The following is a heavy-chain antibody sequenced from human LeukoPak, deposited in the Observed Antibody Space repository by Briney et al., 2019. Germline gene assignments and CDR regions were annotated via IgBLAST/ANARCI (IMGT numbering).Heavy chain of an antibody. CDR3: ARDWDEGYSYGSGFDY. V-gene: IGHV1-69*13. D-gene: IGHD5-18*01. CDR1: GGTFSSYA. J-gene: IGHJ4*02. CDR2: IIPIFGTA. Sequence: VASVKVSCKASGGTFSSYAISWVRQAPGQGLEWMGGIIPIFGTANYAQKFQGRVTITADESTSTAYMELSSLRSEDTAVYYCARDWDEGYSYGSGFDYWGQGTLVTVSS.